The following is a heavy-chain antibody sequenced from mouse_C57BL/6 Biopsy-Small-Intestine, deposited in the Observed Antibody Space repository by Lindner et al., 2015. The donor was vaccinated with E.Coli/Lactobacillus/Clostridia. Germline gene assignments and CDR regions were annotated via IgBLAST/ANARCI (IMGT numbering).Heavy chain of an antibody. Sequence: QLQESGTELVKPGASVKMSCKTSGYSFTTYPIEWMKQNHGKSLEWIGSFHPYDHDSKYNENFKDKATLTVEKSSTTVYLELSRLTYDDSAVYYCARGVYDGYSGFFDVWGPGTTVTVSS. J-gene: IGHJ1*01. CDR3: ARGVYDGYSGFFDV. D-gene: IGHD2-3*01. CDR2: FHPYDHDS. V-gene: IGHV1-47*01. CDR1: GYSFTTYP.